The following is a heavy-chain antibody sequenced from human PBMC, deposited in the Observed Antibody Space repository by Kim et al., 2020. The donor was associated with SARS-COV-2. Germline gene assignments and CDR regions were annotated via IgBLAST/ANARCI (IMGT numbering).Heavy chain of an antibody. J-gene: IGHJ6*04. Sequence: GGSLRLSCAASGFTFSSYSMNWVRQAPGKGLEWVSYISSSSSTIYYADSVKGRFTISRDNAKNSLYLQMNSLRAEDTAVYYCAREGAYCSGTCCYGDYYCYGMDVWVEGTTLTVSS. CDR2: ISSSSSTI. CDR1: GFTFSSYS. V-gene: IGHV3-48*04. D-gene: IGHD2-2*01. CDR3: AREGAYCSGTCCYGDYYCYGMDV.